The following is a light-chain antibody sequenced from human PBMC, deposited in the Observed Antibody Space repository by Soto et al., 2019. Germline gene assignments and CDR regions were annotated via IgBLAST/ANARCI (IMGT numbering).Light chain of an antibody. Sequence: DIQMRQSPSTLSASVRDRVTIDCRAIQDIGRWLAWYQQTRGKATQLLISQSSYLGGGLSSMIGGSGCGKESTLTSSQLPADYLSNYCRQYYKDFWTFGRGTKVDI. J-gene: IGKJ1*01. CDR2: QSS. CDR1: QDIGRW. V-gene: IGKV1-5*03. CDR3: QYYKDFWT.